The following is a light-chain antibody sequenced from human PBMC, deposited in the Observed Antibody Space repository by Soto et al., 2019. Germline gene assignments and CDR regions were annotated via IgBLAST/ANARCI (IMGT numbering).Light chain of an antibody. V-gene: IGKV2-28*01. Sequence: DIVMTQSPFSLPVTPGEPASISCRSSQSLLHSNGYNYLDWYLQRPGQPPHLLIYLGSNRASGVPDRFSGSGSGTDFTLEISRVEAEDVGVYYCMQALQTPYTFGQGTKLEIK. J-gene: IGKJ2*01. CDR3: MQALQTPYT. CDR1: QSLLHSNGYNY. CDR2: LGS.